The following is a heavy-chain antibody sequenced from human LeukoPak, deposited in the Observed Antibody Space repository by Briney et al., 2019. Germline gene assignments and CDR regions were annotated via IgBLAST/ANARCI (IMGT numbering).Heavy chain of an antibody. Sequence: PSETLSLTCTVSGGSISSSSYYWGWIRQPPGTGLEWIGSIYYSGSTYYNPSLKSRVTISVDTSKNQFSLKLSSVTAADTAVYYCARSGEMATIGAHAFDIWGQGTMVTVSS. CDR1: GGSISSSSYY. V-gene: IGHV4-39*01. D-gene: IGHD5-24*01. J-gene: IGHJ3*02. CDR3: ARSGEMATIGAHAFDI. CDR2: IYYSGST.